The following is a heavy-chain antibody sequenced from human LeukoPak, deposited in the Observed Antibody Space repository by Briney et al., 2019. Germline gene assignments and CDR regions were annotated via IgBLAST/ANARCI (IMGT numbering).Heavy chain of an antibody. V-gene: IGHV3-15*01. D-gene: IGHD2-2*01. J-gene: IGHJ4*02. CDR1: GFTFSNAW. CDR3: TTDPMNIVVVPGY. Sequence: GGSLRLSCAASGFTFSNAWMSWVRQAPGKGLEWVGRIKSKTDGGTTDYAAPVKGRFTISRDDSKNTLYLQMNSLKTEDTAVYYCTTDPMNIVVVPGYWGQGTLVSVSS. CDR2: IKSKTDGGTT.